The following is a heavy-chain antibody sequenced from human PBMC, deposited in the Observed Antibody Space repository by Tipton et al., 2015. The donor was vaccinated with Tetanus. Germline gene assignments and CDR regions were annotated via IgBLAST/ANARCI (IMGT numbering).Heavy chain of an antibody. CDR2: IYSSGDT. Sequence: TLSLTCTVSGGSISSGGYYWSWIRQHPGKGLEWIGSIYSSGDTYSNPSLKSRVPMSVDTSRNQFSLRLSSVTAADTAEYYCARHNSGYFTFFDSWGQGILVTVSS. V-gene: IGHV4-39*01. D-gene: IGHD3-3*01. CDR3: ARHNSGYFTFFDS. J-gene: IGHJ4*02. CDR1: GGSISSGGYY.